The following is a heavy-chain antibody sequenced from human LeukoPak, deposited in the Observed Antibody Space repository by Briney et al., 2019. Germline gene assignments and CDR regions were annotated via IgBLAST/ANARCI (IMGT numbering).Heavy chain of an antibody. CDR3: ARDPPRRYYDSSGYS. CDR1: GFTLSSYS. D-gene: IGHD3-22*01. J-gene: IGHJ4*02. Sequence: GGSLRLSCAASGFTLSSYSMNWVRQAPGKGLEWVSSISSSSSYIYYADSVKGRFTISRDNAKNSLYLQMNSLRAEDAAVYYCARDPPRRYYDSSGYSWGQGTLVTVSS. V-gene: IGHV3-21*01. CDR2: ISSSSSYI.